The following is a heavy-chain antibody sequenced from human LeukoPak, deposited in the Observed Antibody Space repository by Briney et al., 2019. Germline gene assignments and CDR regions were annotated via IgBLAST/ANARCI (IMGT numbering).Heavy chain of an antibody. V-gene: IGHV3-23*01. CDR1: SFTFSSYA. Sequence: GRSLRLSCAASSFTFSSYAMSWVRQAPGKGLEWVSAFSGSGGSTYYADSVKGRFTISRDNSKNTLYLQMNSLRAEDTAVYFCAKGGSNRTESFQHWGQGTLVTLSS. CDR3: AKGGSNRTESFQH. D-gene: IGHD6-13*01. J-gene: IGHJ1*01. CDR2: FSGSGGST.